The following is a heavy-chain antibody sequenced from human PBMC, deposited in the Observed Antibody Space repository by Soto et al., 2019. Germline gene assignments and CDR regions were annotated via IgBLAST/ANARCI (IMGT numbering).Heavy chain of an antibody. CDR1: GYKFTAYW. CDR3: ARHIGVAVAGTRWYFDL. Sequence: TGESLKISCEASGYKFTAYWIGWVRQMPGKGLEWMGIIYPGDSETRYSPSFQGQVTISVDKSNSTAYLQWNSLEASDTAIYYCARHIGVAVAGTRWYFDLWGRGTLVTVSS. V-gene: IGHV5-51*01. D-gene: IGHD6-19*01. J-gene: IGHJ2*01. CDR2: IYPGDSET.